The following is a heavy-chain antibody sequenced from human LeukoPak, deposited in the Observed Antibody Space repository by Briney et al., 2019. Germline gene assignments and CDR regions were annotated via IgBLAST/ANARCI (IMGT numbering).Heavy chain of an antibody. J-gene: IGHJ4*02. CDR1: GLTFSSYA. CDR2: ISGSGGST. Sequence: GGSLRLSCAASGLTFSSYAMSWVRQAPGKGLEWVSAISGSGGSTYYADSVKGRFTISRDNSKNTLYLQMNSLRAEDTAVYYCAKDSDSAVAGTVDYWGQGTLVTVSS. V-gene: IGHV3-23*01. CDR3: AKDSDSAVAGTVDY. D-gene: IGHD6-19*01.